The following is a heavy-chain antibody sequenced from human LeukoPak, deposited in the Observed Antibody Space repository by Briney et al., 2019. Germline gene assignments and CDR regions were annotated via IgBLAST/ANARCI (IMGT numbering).Heavy chain of an antibody. D-gene: IGHD4-23*01. CDR2: IIPIFGTA. Sequence: ASVKVSCKASGGTFSSYAISWVRQAPGQGLEWVGGIIPIFGTANYAQKFQGRVTITADKSTSTAYMELSSLRSEDTAVYYCARGGVTYVLNWFDPWGQGTLVTVSS. CDR1: GGTFSSYA. CDR3: ARGGVTYVLNWFDP. V-gene: IGHV1-69*06. J-gene: IGHJ5*02.